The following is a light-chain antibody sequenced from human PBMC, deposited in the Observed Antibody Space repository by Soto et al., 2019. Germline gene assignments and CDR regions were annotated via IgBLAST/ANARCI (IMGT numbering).Light chain of an antibody. V-gene: IGKV3-11*01. Sequence: EIVLTQSPATLSLSPGERATLSCRASESVSSHLAWYQQKPGQAPRLLIYDAANRATGIPARFSGSGSGTDFTLTISSLEPEDFAVYYCQQRRNWPVTFGQGTKVEIK. CDR3: QQRRNWPVT. J-gene: IGKJ1*01. CDR1: ESVSSH. CDR2: DAA.